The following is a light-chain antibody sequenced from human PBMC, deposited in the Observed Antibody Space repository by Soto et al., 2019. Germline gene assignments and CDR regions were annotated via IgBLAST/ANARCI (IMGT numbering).Light chain of an antibody. J-gene: IGLJ2*01. V-gene: IGLV2-14*01. CDR1: TSDIGYYNY. Sequence: QSVLTQPASVSGSPGQSITISCTRSTSDIGYYNYVSWYQQHPDKAPKLLIYEIRNRPLGVSNRFSGSKSGNTASLTISGLQAEDEADYYCASYSSSGTLVVFGGGTQLTVL. CDR2: EIR. CDR3: ASYSSSGTLVV.